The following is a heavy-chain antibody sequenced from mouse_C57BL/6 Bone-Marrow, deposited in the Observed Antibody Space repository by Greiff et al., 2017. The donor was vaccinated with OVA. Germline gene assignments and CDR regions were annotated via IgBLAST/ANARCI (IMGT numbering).Heavy chain of an antibody. CDR3: ARGSATFHYYAMDY. Sequence: QVQLKQSGAELVRPGTSVKMSCKASGYTFTNYWIGWAKQRPGHGLEWIGDIYPGGGYTNYNEKFKGKATLTADKSSSTAYMQFSSLTSEDSAIYYCARGSATFHYYAMDYRGQGTSVTVSS. V-gene: IGHV1-63*01. CDR2: IYPGGGYT. CDR1: GYTFTNYW. J-gene: IGHJ4*01. D-gene: IGHD5-5*01.